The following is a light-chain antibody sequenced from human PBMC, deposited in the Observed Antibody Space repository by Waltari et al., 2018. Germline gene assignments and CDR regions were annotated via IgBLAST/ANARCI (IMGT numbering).Light chain of an antibody. CDR2: EVT. CDR3: CSYTGSNTLV. V-gene: IGLV2-18*02. Sequence: QSALTQPPSVSGSPGQSVTISCTGTSSDVGHYNRVSWYQQPPGAAPKLMIYEVTNRPSGVPDRFSGSKSGNTASLTISGLQAEDEANYYCCSYTGSNTLVFGGGTKLTVL. CDR1: SSDVGHYNR. J-gene: IGLJ2*01.